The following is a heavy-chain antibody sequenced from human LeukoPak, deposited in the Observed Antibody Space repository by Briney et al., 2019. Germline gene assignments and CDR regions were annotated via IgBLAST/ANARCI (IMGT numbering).Heavy chain of an antibody. CDR1: GFTFSDYG. Sequence: GESLRLSCAASGFTFSDYGMSWVRQAPGKGLEWVSGISGSGDKTYYADSVKGRFTISRDNSKNTLYLQMYSLRAEDTAVYYCARDAYYGSGSYYGYWGQGTLVTVSS. CDR3: ARDAYYGSGSYYGY. J-gene: IGHJ4*02. V-gene: IGHV3-23*01. CDR2: ISGSGDKT. D-gene: IGHD3-10*01.